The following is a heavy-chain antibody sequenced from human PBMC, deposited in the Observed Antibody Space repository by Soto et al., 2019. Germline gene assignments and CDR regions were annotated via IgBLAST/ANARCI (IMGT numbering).Heavy chain of an antibody. CDR3: ATGLLGGRYFDWSWSVLDY. CDR1: GYTLTELS. Sequence: QVQLVQSGAEVKKPGASVKVSCKVSGYTLTELSMHWVRQAPGKGLEWMGGFDPEDGETIYAQKFQGRVTMTEDTSTDTAYMELSSRRSEDTAVYYCATGLLGGRYFDWSWSVLDYWGQGTLVTVSS. D-gene: IGHD3-9*01. J-gene: IGHJ4*02. CDR2: FDPEDGET. V-gene: IGHV1-24*01.